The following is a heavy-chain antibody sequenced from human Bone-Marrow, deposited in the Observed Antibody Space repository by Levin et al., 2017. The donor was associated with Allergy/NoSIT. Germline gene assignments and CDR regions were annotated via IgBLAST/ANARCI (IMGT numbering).Heavy chain of an antibody. V-gene: IGHV1-2*02. J-gene: IGHJ5*02. CDR2: INPKSGDT. D-gene: IGHD6-19*01. CDR1: GYTFNDYY. CDR3: ARAGSSYSSTSAFDP. Sequence: GASVKVSCRTSGYTFNDYYMHWVRRAPGQGLEWMGWINPKSGDTNYAQKFRGRVSMTRDSSINTVFMELNTLTSDDTAIYFCARAGSSYSSTSAFDPWGQGTLVTVSP.